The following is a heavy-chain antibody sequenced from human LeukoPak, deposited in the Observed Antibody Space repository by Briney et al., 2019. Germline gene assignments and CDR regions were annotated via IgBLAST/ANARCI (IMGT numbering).Heavy chain of an antibody. D-gene: IGHD3-16*01. V-gene: IGHV3-53*01. J-gene: IGHJ4*02. Sequence: GGSLRLSCAASGFTVSNNCMIWVRQPPGKGLEWVSVLYNAGSTYNADSVKGRFTISRDNAKNTLYLQMNSLRAEDTAVYYCVRAGAYHFDNWGQGTLVTVSS. CDR1: GFTVSNNC. CDR2: LYNAGST. CDR3: VRAGAYHFDN.